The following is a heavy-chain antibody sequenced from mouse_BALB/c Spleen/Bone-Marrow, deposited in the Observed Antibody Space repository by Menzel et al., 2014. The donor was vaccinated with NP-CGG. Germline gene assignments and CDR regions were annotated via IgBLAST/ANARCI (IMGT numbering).Heavy chain of an antibody. V-gene: IGHV1S56*01. D-gene: IGHD2-4*01. CDR2: IYPGDFNT. CDR3: ARKSQRAYDSMNY. Sequence: VQLQQSGPELVKPGASVRISCKASGYTFTSYYIHWVRRRPGQGLEWIGWIYPGDFNTKFNEKFKGKATLTADKSSSTASMQLSSLTSEDSAVYFCARKSQRAYDSMNYWGQGTSVTVSS. CDR1: GYTFTSYY. J-gene: IGHJ4*01.